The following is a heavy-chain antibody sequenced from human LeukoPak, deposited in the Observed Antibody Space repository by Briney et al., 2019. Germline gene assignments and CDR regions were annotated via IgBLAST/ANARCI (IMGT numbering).Heavy chain of an antibody. Sequence: GGSLRLSCAASGFTFSSYAMSWVRQAPGEGLEWVSAVSGSGGSTYYADSVKGRFTISRDNSKNTLYLQMNSLRAEDTAVYYCAKAYYYDSSGYFDYWGQGTLVTVSS. CDR3: AKAYYYDSSGYFDY. CDR1: GFTFSSYA. CDR2: VSGSGGST. J-gene: IGHJ4*02. D-gene: IGHD3-22*01. V-gene: IGHV3-23*01.